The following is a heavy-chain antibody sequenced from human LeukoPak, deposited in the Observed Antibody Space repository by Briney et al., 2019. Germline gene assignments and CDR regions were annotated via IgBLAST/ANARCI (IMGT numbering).Heavy chain of an antibody. CDR2: IYYSGST. D-gene: IGHD3-22*01. CDR3: ARATLSYYYDSSGYYYDY. CDR1: GGSISSGDYY. Sequence: SQTLSLTCTVSGGSISSGDYYWSWIRQPPGKGLEWIGYIYYSGSTYYNPSLKSRVTISVDTSKNQFSLKLSSVTAADTAVYYCARATLSYYYDSSGYYYDYWGQGTLVTASS. J-gene: IGHJ4*02. V-gene: IGHV4-30-4*01.